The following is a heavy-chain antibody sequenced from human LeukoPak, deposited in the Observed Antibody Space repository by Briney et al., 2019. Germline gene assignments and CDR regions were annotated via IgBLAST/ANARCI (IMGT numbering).Heavy chain of an antibody. CDR1: GYTFTSYG. CDR2: INTYNGNT. D-gene: IGHD3-10*01. CDR3: ARDTMVRGVIYFYGMDV. Sequence: ASVKVSCKASGYTFTSYGISWVRQAPGQGLEWMGWINTYNGNTNYAQKIQGRVTMTTDTSTSTAYVEVRSLRSDDTAVYYCARDTMVRGVIYFYGMDVWGQGTTVTVSS. V-gene: IGHV1-18*01. J-gene: IGHJ6*02.